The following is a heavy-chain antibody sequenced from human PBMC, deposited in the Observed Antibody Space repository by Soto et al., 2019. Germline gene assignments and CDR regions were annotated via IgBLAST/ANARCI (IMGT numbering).Heavy chain of an antibody. J-gene: IGHJ6*03. D-gene: IGHD6-6*01. CDR2: INHSGST. CDR1: GGSFSGYY. V-gene: IGHV4-34*01. Sequence: QVQLQQWGAGLLKPSETLSLTCAVYGGSFSGYYWSWIRQPPGKGLEWIGEINHSGSTNYNPSLKSRVTISVDTSKNQFSLKLSSVTAADTAVYYCARGQERIAARPFRRYYCYMDVWGKGTTVTVSS. CDR3: ARGQERIAARPFRRYYCYMDV.